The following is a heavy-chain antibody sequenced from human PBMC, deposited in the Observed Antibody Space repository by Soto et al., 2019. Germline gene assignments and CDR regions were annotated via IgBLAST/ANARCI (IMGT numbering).Heavy chain of an antibody. Sequence: QVQLQESGPGLVKPSQTLSLTCTVSGGSISSGGYHWSWIRQHPGKGLEWIGYIYYSGSTYYNPSLKSRVTISVDTSKNQFSRKLSSVTAADTAVYYCARGVLMVVAATLVGAGWFDPWGQGTLVTVSS. J-gene: IGHJ5*02. D-gene: IGHD2-15*01. CDR1: GGSISSGGYH. CDR2: IYYSGST. V-gene: IGHV4-31*03. CDR3: ARGVLMVVAATLVGAGWFDP.